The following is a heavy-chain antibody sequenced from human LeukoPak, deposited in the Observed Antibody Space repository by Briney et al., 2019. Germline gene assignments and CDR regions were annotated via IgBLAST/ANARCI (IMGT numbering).Heavy chain of an antibody. V-gene: IGHV3-7*01. CDR1: GFTFRGYW. CDR3: TRGDSSSKIDY. J-gene: IGHJ4*02. CDR2: IKEDGSEK. D-gene: IGHD6-6*01. Sequence: GGSLRLSCAASGFTFRGYWMSWVRQAPGMGLEWVANIKEDGSEKYYVDSVKGRFTISRDNAKNSLNLQMDSLRVEDTAVYYCTRGDSSSKIDYWGQGTLVTVSS.